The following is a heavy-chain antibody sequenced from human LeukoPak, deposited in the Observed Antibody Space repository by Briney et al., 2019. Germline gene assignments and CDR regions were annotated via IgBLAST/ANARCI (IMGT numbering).Heavy chain of an antibody. CDR2: ISYSGST. CDR3: ARARSYYGDYTHLDY. CDR1: GDSFSSYY. J-gene: IGHJ4*02. V-gene: IGHV4-59*01. D-gene: IGHD4-17*01. Sequence: SETLSLTCTVSGDSFSSYYWSWIRQPPGKGLEWIGYISYSGSTSYNPSLQSRVTISVDTSKKQFSLNLSSVTAADTAVYYCARARSYYGDYTHLDYWGQGTLVTVSS.